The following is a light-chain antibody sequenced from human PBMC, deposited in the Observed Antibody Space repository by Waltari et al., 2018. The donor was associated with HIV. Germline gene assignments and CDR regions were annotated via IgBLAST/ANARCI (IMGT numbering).Light chain of an antibody. V-gene: IGLV8-61*01. J-gene: IGLJ3*02. CDR1: SGSVSTTSF. CDR2: STT. CDR3: LVHMGHGAWV. Sequence: QTVVTQEPSFSVSPGGTVTLTCGLNSGSVSTTSFPSWYQQTPGQAPLPLIYSTTIRSSGVPERFSGSILGNKAALTITGAQADDESDYYCLVHMGHGAWVFGGGTKLTVL.